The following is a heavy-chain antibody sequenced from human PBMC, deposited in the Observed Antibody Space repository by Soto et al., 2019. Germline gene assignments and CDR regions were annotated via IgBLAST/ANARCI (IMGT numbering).Heavy chain of an antibody. V-gene: IGHV1-69*01. Sequence: SVKVSCKSSAGTFSSYAISWVRQAPGQGLEWMGGIIPIFGTANYAQKFQGRVTITADESTSTAYMELSSLRSEDTAVYYCARDKIVGATKGPFDYWGQGTLVTVSS. CDR1: AGTFSSYA. D-gene: IGHD1-26*01. CDR3: ARDKIVGATKGPFDY. CDR2: IIPIFGTA. J-gene: IGHJ4*02.